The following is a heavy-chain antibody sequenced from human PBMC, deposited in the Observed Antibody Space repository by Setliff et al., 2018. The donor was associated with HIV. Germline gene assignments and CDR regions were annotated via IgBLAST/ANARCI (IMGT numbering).Heavy chain of an antibody. J-gene: IGHJ4*02. CDR1: GYTFTNYA. D-gene: IGHD3-16*01. V-gene: IGHV1-3*01. Sequence: ASVKVSCKASGYTFTNYAIHWVRQAPGQRLEWMGWINAGNGNTKFSEQFQGRVLITSDTSASTVYLFLRSLKSEDTAVYYCARGYNYGYGVQGINWWDAFDSWGKGTLVTVLL. CDR2: INAGNGNT. CDR3: ARGYNYGYGVQGINWWDAFDS.